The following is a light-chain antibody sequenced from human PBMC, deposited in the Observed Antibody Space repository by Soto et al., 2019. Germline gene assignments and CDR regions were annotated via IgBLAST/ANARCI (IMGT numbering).Light chain of an antibody. V-gene: IGKV1-6*01. CDR3: LQEYNYPRT. CDR1: QGIRND. CDR2: AAS. Sequence: IQMTQSPSSLSASVGDRVTITCRASQGIRNDLGWYQQKPGKAPKLLIYAASSLQSGVPSRFSGSGSGTDFNLTISRLQTEDFATYYCLQEYNYPRTFGQGTKVDIK. J-gene: IGKJ1*01.